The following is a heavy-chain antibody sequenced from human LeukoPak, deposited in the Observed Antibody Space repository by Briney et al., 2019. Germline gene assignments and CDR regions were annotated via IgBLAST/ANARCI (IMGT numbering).Heavy chain of an antibody. CDR2: IYYSGST. CDR1: GGSISSYY. D-gene: IGHD1-26*01. Sequence: SETLSLTCTVSGGSISSYYWSWIRQPPGKGLEWIGYIYYSGSTNYNPSLKSRDTISVDTSKNQFSLKLSSVTAADTAVYYCARQNQWELLGFPVYFDYWGQETLVTVSS. J-gene: IGHJ4*02. V-gene: IGHV4-59*08. CDR3: ARQNQWELLGFPVYFDY.